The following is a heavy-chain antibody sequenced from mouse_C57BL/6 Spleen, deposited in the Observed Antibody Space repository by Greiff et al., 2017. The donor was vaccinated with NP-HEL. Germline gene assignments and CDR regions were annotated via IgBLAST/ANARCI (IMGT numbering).Heavy chain of an antibody. CDR2: IYPGDGDT. CDR1: GYAFSSSW. CDR3: ARSHYYPFAY. Sequence: VQLKESGPELVKPGASVKISCKASGYAFSSSWMNWVKQRPGKGLEWIGRIYPGDGDTNYNGKFKGKATLTADKSSSTAYMQLSSLTSEDSAVYFCARSHYYPFAYWGQGTLVTVSA. D-gene: IGHD1-2*01. V-gene: IGHV1-82*01. J-gene: IGHJ3*01.